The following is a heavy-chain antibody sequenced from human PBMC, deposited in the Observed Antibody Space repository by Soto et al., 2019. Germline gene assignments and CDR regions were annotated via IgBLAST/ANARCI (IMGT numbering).Heavy chain of an antibody. CDR2: ISYDGSNK. Sequence: GGSLRLSCAASGFTSSSYGMHWVRQAPGKGLEWVAVISYDGSNKYYADSVKGRFTISRDNSKNTLYLQMNSLRAEDTAVYYCAKGLSIAVAGTFDYWGQGTLVTSPQ. J-gene: IGHJ4*02. CDR3: AKGLSIAVAGTFDY. CDR1: GFTSSSYG. V-gene: IGHV3-30*18. D-gene: IGHD6-19*01.